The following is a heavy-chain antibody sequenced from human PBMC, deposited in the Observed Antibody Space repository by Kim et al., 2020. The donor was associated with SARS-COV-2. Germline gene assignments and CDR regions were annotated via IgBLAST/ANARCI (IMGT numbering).Heavy chain of an antibody. J-gene: IGHJ6*01. D-gene: IGHD2-15*01. V-gene: IGHV3-30*18. CDR1: GFTFSSYG. CDR2: ISYDGSNK. Sequence: GGSLRLSCAASGFTFSSYGMHWVRQAPGKGLEWVAVISYDGSNKYYADSVKGRFTISRDNSKNTLYLQMNSLRAEDTAVYYCAKDQEVVEEGRRLFTYY. CDR3: AKDQEVVEEGRRLFTYY.